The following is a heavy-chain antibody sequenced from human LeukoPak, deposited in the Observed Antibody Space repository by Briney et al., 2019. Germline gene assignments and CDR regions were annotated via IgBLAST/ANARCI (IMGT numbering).Heavy chain of an antibody. Sequence: PSETLSLTCTVSGGSISNYYWTWIRQPPGKGLEWIGYIYYSGSTNYNPSLKSRVTISVDTSKNQFSLKLSSVTAADTAVYYCARRRYCSSTSCGLYKKEGAFDIWGQGTMVTVSS. CDR3: ARRRYCSSTSCGLYKKEGAFDI. V-gene: IGHV4-59*01. D-gene: IGHD2-2*01. J-gene: IGHJ3*02. CDR2: IYYSGST. CDR1: GGSISNYY.